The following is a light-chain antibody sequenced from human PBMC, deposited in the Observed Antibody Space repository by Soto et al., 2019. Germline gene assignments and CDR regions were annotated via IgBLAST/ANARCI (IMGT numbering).Light chain of an antibody. CDR3: QTRSKWPFT. J-gene: IGKJ3*01. V-gene: IGKV3-11*01. CDR1: QSVSSY. Sequence: EIVLTQSPATLSLSPGERATLSCRASQSVSSYLAWYQQKPGQAPRLLIYDASNRATGIPARFSGSGSGTDFTLTISSLGTQHFAGYYCQTRSKWPFTFDPATKLDIK. CDR2: DAS.